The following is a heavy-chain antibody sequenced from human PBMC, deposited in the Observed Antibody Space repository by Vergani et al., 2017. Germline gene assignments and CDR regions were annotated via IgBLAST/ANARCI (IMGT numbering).Heavy chain of an antibody. Sequence: EVQLLESGGGLVQPGGSLRLSCAASGFTFSSYAMSWVRQAPGKRLEWVSAIIGSGGSTDYADSVKVRFTISIDNSQNTMYLQMNSLRAEDTAGYYCARIGGSYSFFDYWGQGTLVTVSS. CDR1: GFTFSSYA. CDR3: ARIGGSYSFFDY. J-gene: IGHJ4*02. D-gene: IGHD1-26*01. V-gene: IGHV3-23*01. CDR2: IIGSGGST.